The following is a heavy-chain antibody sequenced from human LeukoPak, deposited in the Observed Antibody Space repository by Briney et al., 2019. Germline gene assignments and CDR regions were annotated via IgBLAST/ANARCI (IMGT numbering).Heavy chain of an antibody. CDR1: GSTFSSYG. Sequence: PGGSLRLSCAASGSTFSSYGVHWVRQAPGKGLEWVAVIWYGGSNKYYADSVKGRFTISRDNSKNTLYLQMNSLRAEDTAVYYCARDVDDSSGYYPDYWGQGTLVTVSS. J-gene: IGHJ4*02. V-gene: IGHV3-33*01. D-gene: IGHD3-22*01. CDR3: ARDVDDSSGYYPDY. CDR2: IWYGGSNK.